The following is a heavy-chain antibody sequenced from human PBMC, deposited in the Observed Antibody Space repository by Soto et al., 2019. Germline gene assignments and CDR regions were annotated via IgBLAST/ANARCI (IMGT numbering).Heavy chain of an antibody. D-gene: IGHD6-13*01. V-gene: IGHV4-31*03. CDR2: IFYSGGT. CDR1: GDSIRSGGYY. J-gene: IGHJ4*02. CDR3: ASVRSSAGTLGPRPPLFVFDS. Sequence: SETLSLTCTVSGDSIRSGGYYWNWIRQHPGKGLEWIGYIFYSGGTYYNPSLQSRVTISLDTSKTQFSLKLNSVTVADTAVYFCASVRSSAGTLGPRPPLFVFDSWGQGTQVIVSS.